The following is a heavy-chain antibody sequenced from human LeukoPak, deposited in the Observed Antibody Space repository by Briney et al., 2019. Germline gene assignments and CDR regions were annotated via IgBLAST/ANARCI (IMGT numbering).Heavy chain of an antibody. J-gene: IGHJ6*02. CDR1: GFTFSSYA. Sequence: PGGSLRLSCAASGFTFSSYAMSWVRQAPGKGLERVSAISGSGGSTYYADSVKGRFTISRDNSKNTLYLQMNSLRAEDTAVYYCAKDLPGSGENRYGMDVWGQGTTVTVSS. CDR3: AKDLPGSGENRYGMDV. CDR2: ISGSGGST. V-gene: IGHV3-23*01. D-gene: IGHD3-10*01.